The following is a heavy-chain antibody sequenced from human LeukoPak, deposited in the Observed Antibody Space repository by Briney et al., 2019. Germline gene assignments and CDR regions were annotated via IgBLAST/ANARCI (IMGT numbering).Heavy chain of an antibody. CDR1: GFTFSSYA. D-gene: IGHD6-6*01. V-gene: IGHV3-49*04. CDR3: TRVSEYSSPPDLDY. Sequence: GGSLRLSCAASGFTFSSYAMSWVRQAPGKGLEWVGFVRSKAYGGTTEYAASVKGRFTISRDDSKSIAYLQMNSLKTEDTAVYYCTRVSEYSSPPDLDYWGQGTLVTVSS. J-gene: IGHJ4*02. CDR2: VRSKAYGGTT.